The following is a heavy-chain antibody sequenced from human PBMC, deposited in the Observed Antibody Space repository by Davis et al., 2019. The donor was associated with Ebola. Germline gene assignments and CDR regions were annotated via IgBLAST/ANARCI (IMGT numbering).Heavy chain of an antibody. J-gene: IGHJ4*02. CDR1: GFTVSNSY. CDR3: ARVSVIGTGGWWNDDY. Sequence: PGGSLRLSCAASGFTVSNSYMTWVRQAPGKGLEWVTVIYNSGSTHYADSVKGRFTFSRDNSNNTLYLQMNSLRAEDTAVYYCARVSVIGTGGWWNDDYWGQGTLVTVSS. CDR2: IYNSGST. V-gene: IGHV3-53*01. D-gene: IGHD6-19*01.